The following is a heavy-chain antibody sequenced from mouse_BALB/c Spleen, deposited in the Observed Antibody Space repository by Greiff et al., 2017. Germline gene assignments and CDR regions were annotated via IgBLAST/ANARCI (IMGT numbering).Heavy chain of an antibody. J-gene: IGHJ2*01. D-gene: IGHD2-1*01. CDR2: IWAGGST. Sequence: QVQLKESGPGLVAPSQSLSITCTVSGFSLTSYGVHWVRQPPGKGLEWLGVIWAGGSTNYNSALMSRLSISKDNSKSQVFLKMNSLQTDDTAMYYCAREGDYGKDCFDYWGQGTTLTVSS. CDR3: AREGDYGKDCFDY. CDR1: GFSLTSYG. V-gene: IGHV2-9*02.